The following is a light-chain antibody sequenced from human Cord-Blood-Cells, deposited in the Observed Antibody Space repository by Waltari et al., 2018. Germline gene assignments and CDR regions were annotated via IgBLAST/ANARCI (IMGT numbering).Light chain of an antibody. J-gene: IGKJ1*01. V-gene: IGKV1-13*02. CDR1: QGISSA. Sequence: AINLTHSPSSLSASVGARVTITCRASQGISSALAWYQQKPGKAPKLLIYDASSLESGVPSRFSGSGSGTDFTLTISSLQPEDFATYYCQQFNSYPRTFGQGTKVEIK. CDR3: QQFNSYPRT. CDR2: DAS.